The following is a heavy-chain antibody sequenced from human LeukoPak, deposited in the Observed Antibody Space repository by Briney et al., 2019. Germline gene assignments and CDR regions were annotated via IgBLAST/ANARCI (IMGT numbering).Heavy chain of an antibody. V-gene: IGHV3-23*01. CDR2: ISGSGGST. J-gene: IGHJ5*02. CDR3: AKGEDDYSGSGSYGSGNWFDP. CDR1: GFTFSSYA. Sequence: GGSLRLSCAASGFTFSSYAMSWVRQAPGKGLEGVAAISGSGGSTYYADSVKGRFTISRDNSKNTLYLQMNSLRAEDTAVYYCAKGEDDYSGSGSYGSGNWFDPWGQGTLVTVSS. D-gene: IGHD3-10*01.